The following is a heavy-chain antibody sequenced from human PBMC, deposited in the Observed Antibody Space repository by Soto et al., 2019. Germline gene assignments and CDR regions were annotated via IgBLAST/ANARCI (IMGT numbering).Heavy chain of an antibody. CDR3: ARGIATGQLDP. CDR2: INPDTGNT. J-gene: IGHJ5*02. CDR1: GYTFTRYT. D-gene: IGHD2-15*01. Sequence: VASVKVSCKASGYTFTRYTMNWVRQAPGQRLEWMGWINPDTGNTKSSQKFQDRVIITRDTSASTAYMDLSSLRSEDTAVYYCARGIATGQLDPWGQGTLGTFSS. V-gene: IGHV1-3*01.